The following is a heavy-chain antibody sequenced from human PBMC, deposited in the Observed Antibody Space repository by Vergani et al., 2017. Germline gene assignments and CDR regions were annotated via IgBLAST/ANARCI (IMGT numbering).Heavy chain of an antibody. CDR1: KNSISSRSHY. CDR3: ARQSGMIISQGHFDY. V-gene: IGHV4-39*01. D-gene: IGHD3-16*01. Sequence: QLQLQESGPGLVRPAETLSLTCTVSKNSISSRSHYWGWIRQSPGRGLEWIWSVYLSGNTFYNPSFKSRVTISVDTSNEQFSLRLASMAAADTAMYFCARQSGMIISQGHFDYGGQGVLVTVSS. CDR2: VYLSGNT. J-gene: IGHJ4*02.